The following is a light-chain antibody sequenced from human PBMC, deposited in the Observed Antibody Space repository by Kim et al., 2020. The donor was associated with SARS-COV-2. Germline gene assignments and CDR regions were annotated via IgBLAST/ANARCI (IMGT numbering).Light chain of an antibody. CDR2: DAA. J-gene: IGKJ1*01. CDR3: QQRSSWPPWT. V-gene: IGKV3-11*01. Sequence: SPGERATLSGSASGGINSCLACDQQGPGQAPRLLIYDAAKRATDIPARFSGSGSGTDFTLTISGLEPEDVAVYYCQQRSSWPPWTFGQGTKVDIK. CDR1: GGINSC.